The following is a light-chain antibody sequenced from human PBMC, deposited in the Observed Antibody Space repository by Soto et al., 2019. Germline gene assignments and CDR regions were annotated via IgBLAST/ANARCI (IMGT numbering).Light chain of an antibody. CDR1: TTDIATYNL. Sequence: QSALTQPASVSGSPGQSITISCTGTTTDIATYNLVSWYQHYPGKAPKLIIYEVNKRPSGVSNRFSGSKSGNTASLTITGLQPEDETDYSCCSLAGSGNFEWVFGGGTKLTVL. CDR2: EVN. CDR3: CSLAGSGNFEWV. V-gene: IGLV2-23*02. J-gene: IGLJ3*02.